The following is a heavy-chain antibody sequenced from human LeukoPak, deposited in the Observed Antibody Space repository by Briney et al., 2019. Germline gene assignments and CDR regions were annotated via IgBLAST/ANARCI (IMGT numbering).Heavy chain of an antibody. CDR3: AKWGDYDVLTGYYVSDY. V-gene: IGHV3-23*01. CDR1: GFTFSSYA. Sequence: GGSLRLSCAASGFTFSSYAMSWVRQAPGKGLEWVSAISGSGGSTYYADSVKGRFTISRDNPKNTLYLQMNSLRAEDTAVYYCAKWGDYDVLTGYYVSDYWGQGTLVTVSS. J-gene: IGHJ4*02. D-gene: IGHD3-9*01. CDR2: ISGSGGST.